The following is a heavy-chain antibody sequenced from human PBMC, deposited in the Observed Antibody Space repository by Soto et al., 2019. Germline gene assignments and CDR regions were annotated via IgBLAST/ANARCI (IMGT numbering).Heavy chain of an antibody. Sequence: EALSRSCPVSGGSISSTIYYWGWIRQPPGKGLEWIGSIYYSGSTYYNPSLQSRVTISVDTSKNKFSLKLSSVTAADTAVYYCPRDRTQQTIFDHWGQGNTVTVSS. CDR3: PRDRTQQTIFDH. CDR1: GGSISSTIYY. V-gene: IGHV4-39*01. J-gene: IGHJ4*02. CDR2: IYYSGST. D-gene: IGHD2-15*01.